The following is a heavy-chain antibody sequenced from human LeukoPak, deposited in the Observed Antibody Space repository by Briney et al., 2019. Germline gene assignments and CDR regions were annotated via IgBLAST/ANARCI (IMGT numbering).Heavy chain of an antibody. CDR3: ATDRIVGATYEY. CDR1: TXTFSSYE. CDR2: ISSRSSTI. J-gene: IGHJ4*02. D-gene: IGHD1-26*01. V-gene: IGHV3-48*03. Sequence: GGSLRLSCAASTXTFSSYEMNWVRQAPGRGLEWVSYISSRSSTIYYADSVKGRFTISRDNAKKSLYLQMNSLRAEDTAVYYCATDRIVGATYEYWGQGTLVTVSS.